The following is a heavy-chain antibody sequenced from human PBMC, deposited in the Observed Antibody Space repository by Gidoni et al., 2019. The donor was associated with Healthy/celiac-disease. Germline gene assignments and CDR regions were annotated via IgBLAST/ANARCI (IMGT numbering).Heavy chain of an antibody. Sequence: QLQLQESGPGLVKPSETLSLTCTVSGGSISSSRYYWGWIRQPPGKGLEWIGSIYYSGSTYYNPSLKSRVTISVDTSKNQFSLKLSSVTAADTAVYYCARQTVTVYYYYYGMDVWGQGTTVTVSS. V-gene: IGHV4-39*01. CDR1: GGSISSSRYY. J-gene: IGHJ6*02. CDR2: IYYSGST. D-gene: IGHD4-17*01. CDR3: ARQTVTVYYYYYGMDV.